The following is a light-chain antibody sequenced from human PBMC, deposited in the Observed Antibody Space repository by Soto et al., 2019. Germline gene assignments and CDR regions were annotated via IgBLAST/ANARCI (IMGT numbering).Light chain of an antibody. Sequence: AIRMTQSPSSLSASTGDRVTITCRASQGISSYLDWYQQKPGKAPKLQIYAASTLQSGVPSRFHGSGSGTDFTLTISCLQSEDFATFYCQQYYSYPRTFGQGTKVEIK. J-gene: IGKJ1*01. CDR2: AAS. CDR3: QQYYSYPRT. V-gene: IGKV1-8*01. CDR1: QGISSY.